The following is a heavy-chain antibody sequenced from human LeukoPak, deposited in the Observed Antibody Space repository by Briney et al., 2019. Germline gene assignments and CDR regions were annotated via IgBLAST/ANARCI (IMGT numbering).Heavy chain of an antibody. CDR3: ARADSSSWFDY. J-gene: IGHJ4*02. V-gene: IGHV3-11*05. CDR1: GFTFSDYY. CDR2: ISSSGSYR. D-gene: IGHD6-13*01. Sequence: GGSLRLSCDASGFTFSDYYMTWIRQAPGKGLEWVSHISSSGSYRNYADSVKGRFTISRDNAKNSLYLQMNSLRADDTAVYYCARADSSSWFDYWGQEALVTVSS.